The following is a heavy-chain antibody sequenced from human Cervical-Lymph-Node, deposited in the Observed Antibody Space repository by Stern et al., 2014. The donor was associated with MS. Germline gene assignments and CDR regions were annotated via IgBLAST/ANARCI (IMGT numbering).Heavy chain of an antibody. CDR1: GGSISSGDYY. CDR2: IYYSGGT. Sequence: QVQLQESGPGLVKPSQTLSLTCTVSGGSISSGDYYWSWIRQPPGKGLEGIGFIYYSGGTYYNPSLKSRVTISVDTSKNQFSLKLSSVTAADTAVYYCASANCSSTSCPNWFDPWGQGTLVTVSS. V-gene: IGHV4-30-4*01. D-gene: IGHD2-2*01. J-gene: IGHJ5*02. CDR3: ASANCSSTSCPNWFDP.